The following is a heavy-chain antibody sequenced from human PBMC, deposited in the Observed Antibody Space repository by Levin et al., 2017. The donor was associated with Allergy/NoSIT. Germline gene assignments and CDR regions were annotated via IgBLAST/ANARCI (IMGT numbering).Heavy chain of an antibody. V-gene: IGHV3-33*01. Sequence: PGGSLRLSCAASGFTFSSYGMHWVRQAPGKGLEWVAVIWYDGSNKYYADSVKGRFTISRDNSKNTLYLQMNSLRAEDTAVYYCARAGHYDFWSGYSYYYYYMDGWGKGTTVTVSS. CDR3: ARAGHYDFWSGYSYYYYYMDG. D-gene: IGHD3-3*01. CDR1: GFTFSSYG. J-gene: IGHJ6*03. CDR2: IWYDGSNK.